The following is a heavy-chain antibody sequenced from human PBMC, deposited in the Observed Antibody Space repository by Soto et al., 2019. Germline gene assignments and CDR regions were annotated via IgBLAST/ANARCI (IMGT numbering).Heavy chain of an antibody. V-gene: IGHV3-11*05. CDR2: ISSSNSYT. CDR3: TRHVHDAFDI. J-gene: IGHJ3*02. Sequence: QVQLVESGGGLVKPGGSLRLSCAASGFTFSDYYMSWIRQAPGKGLEWVSYISSSNSYTNYADSGKGRFTITRDNAKNCLYMQMNSLRAEDSAVYYCTRHVHDAFDIWSQGTMVTVPS. D-gene: IGHD3-10*02. CDR1: GFTFSDYY.